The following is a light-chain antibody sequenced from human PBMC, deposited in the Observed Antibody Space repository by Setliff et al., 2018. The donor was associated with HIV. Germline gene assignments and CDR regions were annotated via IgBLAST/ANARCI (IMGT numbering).Light chain of an antibody. Sequence: QSVLTQPPSVSGAPGQRVTISCTGTNSNIGAGYNVHWYQQPPGAAPKLLIYENTNRPSGVPDRFSGSKSGTSASLRITGLQPEDEAHYYCQSYDISLSGPLFGGGTK. V-gene: IGLV1-40*01. CDR1: NSNIGAGYN. J-gene: IGLJ2*01. CDR3: QSYDISLSGPL. CDR2: ENT.